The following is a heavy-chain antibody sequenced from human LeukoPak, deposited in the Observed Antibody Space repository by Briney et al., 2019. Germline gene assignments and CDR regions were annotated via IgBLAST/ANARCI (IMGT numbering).Heavy chain of an antibody. D-gene: IGHD2-2*01. CDR1: GYTFTSYD. CDR2: MNPNSGNT. V-gene: IGHV1-8*01. Sequence: ASVKVSCKASGYTFTSYDINWVRQAPGQGLEWMGWMNPNSGNTGYAQKFQGRVTMTRNTSISTAYMELSSLRSEDTAVYYCARWSPSKRRGRGMDVWGQGTTVTVSS. J-gene: IGHJ6*02. CDR3: ARWSPSKRRGRGMDV.